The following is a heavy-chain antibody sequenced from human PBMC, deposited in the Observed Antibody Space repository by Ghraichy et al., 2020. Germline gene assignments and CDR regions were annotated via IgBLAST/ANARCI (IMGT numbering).Heavy chain of an antibody. V-gene: IGHV4-31*03. CDR3: ARFDAIPYYFDY. Sequence: SETLSLTCTVSGGSISSGGYYWSWIRQHPGKGLEWIGYIYYSGSTYYNPSLKSRVTISVDTSKNQFSLKLSSVTAADTAVYYCARFDAIPYYFDYWGQGTLVTVSS. D-gene: IGHD3-9*01. CDR1: GGSISSGGYY. J-gene: IGHJ4*02. CDR2: IYYSGST.